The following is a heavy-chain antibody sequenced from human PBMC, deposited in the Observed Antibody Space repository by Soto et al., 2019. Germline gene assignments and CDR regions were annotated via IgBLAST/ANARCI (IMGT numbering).Heavy chain of an antibody. CDR2: IIPIFGTT. CDR3: GSVGYCSSTNCLFYYYHYGMDV. J-gene: IGHJ6*02. Sequence: SVKVSCKASGGTFSSHAISWMRQAPGRGLEWMGGIIPIFGTTNYAQNFRARVTITADESTSTAYMELSSLTSEDTAVYYCGSVGYCSSTNCLFYYYHYGMDVWGQGTTVTVSS. V-gene: IGHV1-69*13. D-gene: IGHD2-2*03. CDR1: GGTFSSHA.